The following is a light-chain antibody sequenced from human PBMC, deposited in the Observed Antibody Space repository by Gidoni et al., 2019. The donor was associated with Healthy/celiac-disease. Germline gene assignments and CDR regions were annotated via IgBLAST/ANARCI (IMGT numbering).Light chain of an antibody. CDR1: QSLLHSNGYNY. CDR2: LGS. Sequence: DIVMTQSPLSLPVTPGAPASISCRSSQSLLHSNGYNYLDWYLQKPGQPPQLLIYLGSNRASGVPDRFSGSGSGTDFTLKISRVEAEDVGVYYCMQALQTPRTFGQGTKVEIK. J-gene: IGKJ1*01. CDR3: MQALQTPRT. V-gene: IGKV2-28*01.